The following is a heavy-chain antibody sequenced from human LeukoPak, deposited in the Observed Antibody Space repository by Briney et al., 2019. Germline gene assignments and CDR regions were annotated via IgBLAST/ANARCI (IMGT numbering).Heavy chain of an antibody. CDR3: ASIMRDYYDSSGTLFDY. CDR1: GFTVSSNY. J-gene: IGHJ4*02. Sequence: PGGSLRLSCAASGFTVSSNYMSWVRQAPGKGLEWVSIIYSGGTTYYADSVKGRFTISRDNSKNTLYLQMNSLRAEDTAVYYCASIMRDYYDSSGTLFDYWGQGTLVTVSP. V-gene: IGHV3-66*01. CDR2: IYSGGTT. D-gene: IGHD3-22*01.